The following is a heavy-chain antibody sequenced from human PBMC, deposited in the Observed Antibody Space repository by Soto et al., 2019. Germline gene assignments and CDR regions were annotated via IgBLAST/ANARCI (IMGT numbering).Heavy chain of an antibody. J-gene: IGHJ5*02. CDR2: IYHTGIT. Sequence: PSETLSLTCAVSGDSISSVNWWSWVHQSPGQGLEWIGDIYHTGITNYNPSLQSRVTISVDTSKNQFSLKLSSVTAADTAVYYCARQVPYYYGSGSYYWFDPWGQGTLVTVSS. CDR3: ARQVPYYYGSGSYYWFDP. V-gene: IGHV4-4*02. CDR1: GDSISSVNW. D-gene: IGHD3-10*01.